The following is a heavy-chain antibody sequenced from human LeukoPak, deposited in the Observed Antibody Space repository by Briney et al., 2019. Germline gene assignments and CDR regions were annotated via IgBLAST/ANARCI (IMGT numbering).Heavy chain of an antibody. CDR3: ARETTISPYYFDY. CDR1: GYTFTSYD. Sequence: ASVKLSCKASGYTFTSYDITWVRQAPGQGLEWRGWMSPNSGNTGYAQKFQGRVTMTRNTTITTAYMELSSLTSEDTAVYYCARETTISPYYFDYWGLGSQVTVSP. CDR2: MSPNSGNT. V-gene: IGHV1-8*01. J-gene: IGHJ4*02. D-gene: IGHD3-9*01.